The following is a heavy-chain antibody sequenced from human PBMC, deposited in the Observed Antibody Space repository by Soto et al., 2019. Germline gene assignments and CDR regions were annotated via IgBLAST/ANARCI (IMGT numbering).Heavy chain of an antibody. CDR1: GGSFSGYD. V-gene: IGHV4-34*01. J-gene: IGHJ4*02. Sequence: QVQLQEWGAGLLKPSETLSLTCAVYGGSFSGYDWSWIRQPPGKGLEWIGEINHSGSTNYNPSLKSRVTISVDTSKNQFSLKLSCVTAADTAVYYCARLHSSGWYRRASQQTTTFDYWCQGTLLTVSS. D-gene: IGHD6-19*01. CDR3: ARLHSSGWYRRASQQTTTFDY. CDR2: INHSGST.